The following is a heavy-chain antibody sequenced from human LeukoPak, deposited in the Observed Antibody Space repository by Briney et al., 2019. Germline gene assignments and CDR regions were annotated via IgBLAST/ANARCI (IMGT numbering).Heavy chain of an antibody. CDR2: INHSGST. CDR1: GGSISSYY. Sequence: SETLSLTCTVSGGSISSYYWSWIRQPPGKGLEWIGEINHSGSTNYNPSLKSRVTISVDTSKNQFSLKLSSVTAADTAVYYCARASPYYYYGMDVWGQGTTVTVSS. CDR3: ARASPYYYYGMDV. J-gene: IGHJ6*02. V-gene: IGHV4-34*01.